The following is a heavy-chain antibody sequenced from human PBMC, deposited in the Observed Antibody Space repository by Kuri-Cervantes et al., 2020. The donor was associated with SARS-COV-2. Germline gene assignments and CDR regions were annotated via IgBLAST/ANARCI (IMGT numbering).Heavy chain of an antibody. J-gene: IGHJ4*02. D-gene: IGHD4-17*01. CDR3: ASALVFTVTPFDY. CDR2: ISYDGSNK. Sequence: GESLKISCAASRFTFSSYAMHWVRQAPGRGLEWVAVISYDGSNKYYADSVKGRFTISRDNSKNTLYLQMNSLRAEDTAVYYCASALVFTVTPFDYWGQGTLVTVSS. CDR1: RFTFSSYA. V-gene: IGHV3-30-3*01.